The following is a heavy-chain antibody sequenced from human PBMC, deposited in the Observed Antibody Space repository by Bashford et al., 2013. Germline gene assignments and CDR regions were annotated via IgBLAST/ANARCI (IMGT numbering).Heavy chain of an antibody. J-gene: IGHJ4*02. Sequence: GGSLRLSCAASEFPFSDYAMNWLRQAPGKGLEWVAALSAYGDSPYYADSVRGRFTISRDNSKNTLYLQMDSLRADDTAVYYCASSFRLLHYFASWGQGALVTVSS. D-gene: IGHD3-16*01. V-gene: IGHV3-23*01. CDR1: EFPFSDYA. CDR2: LSAYGDSP. CDR3: ASSFRLLHYFAS.